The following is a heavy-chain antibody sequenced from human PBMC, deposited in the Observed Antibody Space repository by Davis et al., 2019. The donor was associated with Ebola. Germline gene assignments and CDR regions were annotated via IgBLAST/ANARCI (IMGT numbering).Heavy chain of an antibody. CDR3: TSEKDIVVVPAATRYYYYGMDV. D-gene: IGHD2-2*01. V-gene: IGHV3-15*07. CDR2: IKSKTDGGTT. Sequence: GESLKISCAASGFTFSNAWMNWVRQAPGKGLEWVGRIKSKTDGGTTDYAAPVKGRFTISRDDSKNTLYLQMNSLKTEDTAVYYCTSEKDIVVVPAATRYYYYGMDVWGQGTTVTVSS. CDR1: GFTFSNAW. J-gene: IGHJ6*02.